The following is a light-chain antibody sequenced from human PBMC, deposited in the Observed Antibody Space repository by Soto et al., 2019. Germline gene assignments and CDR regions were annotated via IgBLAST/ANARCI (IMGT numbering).Light chain of an antibody. CDR2: DAS. V-gene: IGKV1-13*02. Sequence: AIQLTQSPSSLSASVGDRVTITCRASQGISSALAWYQQKPGKAPKLLIYDASRLESGVPSRFSGSGSGTDFTLTISSLQPEDFATYYCQQFNSYPYTFCQGTKLEIK. J-gene: IGKJ2*01. CDR3: QQFNSYPYT. CDR1: QGISSA.